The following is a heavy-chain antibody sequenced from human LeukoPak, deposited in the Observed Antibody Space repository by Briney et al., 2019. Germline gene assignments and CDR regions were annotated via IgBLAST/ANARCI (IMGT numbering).Heavy chain of an antibody. CDR2: VDYSGGT. CDR1: GDSFSSVTDY. J-gene: IGHJ4*02. CDR3: AGERGEEYSSGWYKTNYFDN. Sequence: SETLSLTCTVSGDSFSSVTDYWAWIRQPPGKGLEWIASVDYSGGTYYDPSLESRVAISADMSKNQFSLKLTSVTGADTAVYYCAGERGEEYSSGWYKTNYFDNWGQGIRVTVSS. V-gene: IGHV4-39*07. D-gene: IGHD6-19*01.